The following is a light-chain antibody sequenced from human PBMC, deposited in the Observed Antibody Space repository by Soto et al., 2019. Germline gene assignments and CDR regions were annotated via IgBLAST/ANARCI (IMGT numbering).Light chain of an antibody. CDR1: QSVSSY. J-gene: IGKJ1*01. CDR3: QQYNNWPRT. V-gene: IGKV3D-15*01. CDR2: GAS. Sequence: EIVLTQSPATLSLSPGERATLSCRASQSVSSYLAWYQQKPGQAPRLLIYGASNRATGIPARFSGSGSGTEFTLTISSLQSEDFAVYYCQQYNNWPRTFGQGTKVGIK.